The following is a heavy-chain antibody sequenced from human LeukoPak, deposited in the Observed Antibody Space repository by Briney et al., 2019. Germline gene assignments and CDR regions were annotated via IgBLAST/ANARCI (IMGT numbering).Heavy chain of an antibody. J-gene: IGHJ6*03. CDR3: ARGAAAAIYYYYMDV. D-gene: IGHD6-13*01. CDR1: GFTFSSYA. CDR2: ISGSGGST. V-gene: IGHV3-23*01. Sequence: GGSRRLSCAASGFTFSSYAMSWVRQAPGKGLEWVSAISGSGGSTYYADSVKGRFTISRDNSKNTLYLQMNSLRAEDTAVYYCARGAAAAIYYYYMDVWGKGTTVTVPS.